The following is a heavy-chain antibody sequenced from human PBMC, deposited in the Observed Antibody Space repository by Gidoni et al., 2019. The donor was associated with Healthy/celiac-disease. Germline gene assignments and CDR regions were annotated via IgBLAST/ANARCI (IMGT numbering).Heavy chain of an antibody. V-gene: IGHV1-18*01. CDR3: ARQEGITMIVVGHRDDNWFDP. J-gene: IGHJ5*02. CDR1: GYTFTSYG. D-gene: IGHD3-22*01. Sequence: QVQLVQSGAEVKKPGASVKVSCKASGYTFTSYGISWVRQAPGQGLEWMGWISAYNGNTNYAQKLQGRVTMTTDTSTSTAYMELRSLRSDDTAVYYCARQEGITMIVVGHRDDNWFDPWGQGTLVTVSS. CDR2: ISAYNGNT.